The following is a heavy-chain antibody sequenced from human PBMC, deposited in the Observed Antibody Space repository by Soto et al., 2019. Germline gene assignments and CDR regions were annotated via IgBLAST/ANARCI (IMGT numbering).Heavy chain of an antibody. CDR2: ISLYSDGT. CDR3: ARVVPGAEAWFGP. J-gene: IGHJ5*02. Sequence: QVQLVQSGGEVKRPGASVKVSCKTSGYTFSNYGITWVRQAPGQPLEWLGWISLYSDGTNYAQKFQGRASMTTDTSTTTAYMELRSLRSDDTAVYYCARVVPGAEAWFGPWGQGTLVNVSS. V-gene: IGHV1-18*01. D-gene: IGHD2-2*01. CDR1: GYTFSNYG.